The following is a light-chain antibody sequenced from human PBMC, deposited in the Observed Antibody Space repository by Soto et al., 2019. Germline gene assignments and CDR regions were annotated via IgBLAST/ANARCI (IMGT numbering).Light chain of an antibody. Sequence: DIQLTQSPSTLSASVGDRVTITCRASQNIGTWLAWYQHRPGEGPKLLIHDASTLESGVPSRFSGGGSATEFSLTINSLESGDSGTYHCQQYATYSPSTFGQGTTVEIE. CDR2: DAS. CDR1: QNIGTW. CDR3: QQYATYSPST. J-gene: IGKJ1*01. V-gene: IGKV1-5*01.